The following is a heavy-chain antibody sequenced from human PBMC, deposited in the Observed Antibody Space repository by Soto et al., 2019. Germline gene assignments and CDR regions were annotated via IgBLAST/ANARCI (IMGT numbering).Heavy chain of an antibody. D-gene: IGHD4-17*01. Sequence: GGSLRLSCAASGFTFTTYVMSWVRQAPGKGLEWVSGVTNTGDGTSYADSVKGRFTISRDNSKNTLFLQMSSLRAEDTAVYYCARRGAGDYFGYFDYWGQGTLVTVSS. CDR3: ARRGAGDYFGYFDY. CDR1: GFTFTTYV. CDR2: VTNTGDGT. J-gene: IGHJ4*02. V-gene: IGHV3-23*01.